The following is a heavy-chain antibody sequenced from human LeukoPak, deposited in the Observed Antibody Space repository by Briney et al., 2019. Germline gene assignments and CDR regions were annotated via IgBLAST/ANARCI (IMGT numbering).Heavy chain of an antibody. CDR2: IYHSGST. V-gene: IGHV4-34*01. CDR3: ARRLIYCSSTSCGAFDI. D-gene: IGHD2-2*01. CDR1: GGSFSGYY. Sequence: SETLSLTCAVYGGSFSGYYWSWIRQPPGKGLEWIGYIYHSGSTYYNPSLKSRVTISVDRSKNQFSLKLSSVTAADTAVYYCARRLIYCSSTSCGAFDIWGQGTMVTVSS. J-gene: IGHJ3*02.